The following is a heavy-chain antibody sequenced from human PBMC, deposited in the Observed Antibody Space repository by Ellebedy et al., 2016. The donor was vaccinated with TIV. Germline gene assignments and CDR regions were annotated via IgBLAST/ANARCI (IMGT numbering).Heavy chain of an antibody. CDR2: IYPGDSDT. J-gene: IGHJ6*02. D-gene: IGHD4-17*01. V-gene: IGHV5-51*01. Sequence: GESLKISXKGSGYSFTSYWIGWVRQMPGKGLEWMGIIYPGDSDTRYSPSFQGQVTISADKSISTAYLQWSSLKASDTAMYYCASSYGDYRYGMDVWGQGTTVTVSS. CDR3: ASSYGDYRYGMDV. CDR1: GYSFTSYW.